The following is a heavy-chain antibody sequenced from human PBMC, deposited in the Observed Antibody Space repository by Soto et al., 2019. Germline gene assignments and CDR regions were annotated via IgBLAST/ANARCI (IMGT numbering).Heavy chain of an antibody. Sequence: ASVKVSCKASGYTFTGYYMDWVRQAPGQGLEWMGIISPSGGSTSYAQKFQGRVTMTRGTSTSTVYMELSSLRSEDTAVYYCARDFNCSGGSCQYSFDYWGQGTLVTVSS. D-gene: IGHD2-15*01. CDR1: GYTFTGYY. J-gene: IGHJ4*02. CDR2: ISPSGGST. CDR3: ARDFNCSGGSCQYSFDY. V-gene: IGHV1-46*03.